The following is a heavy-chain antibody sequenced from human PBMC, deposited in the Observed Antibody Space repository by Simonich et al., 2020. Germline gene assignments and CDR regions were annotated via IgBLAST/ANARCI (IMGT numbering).Heavy chain of an antibody. CDR1: GGSISSYY. D-gene: IGHD5-12*01. J-gene: IGHJ4*02. CDR2: IYYSGDT. CDR3: GRHDRWLQFYFDY. Sequence: QVQLQESGPGLVKPSETLSLTCTVSGGSISSYYWSWIRQPPGKGLEWIGYIYYSGDTNYHPSLKSRVTISVDTSKNQFSLKLSSVTAADTAVYYCGRHDRWLQFYFDYWGQGTLVTVSS. V-gene: IGHV4-59*08.